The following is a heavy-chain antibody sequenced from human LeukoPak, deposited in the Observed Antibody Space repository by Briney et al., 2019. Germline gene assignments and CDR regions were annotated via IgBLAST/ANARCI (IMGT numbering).Heavy chain of an antibody. Sequence: GGSLRLSCAASGFTFSSHWMHWVRQTPGKGLVWVSRINTDESKINHADSVKGRFTISRDNSKNTLFLQMNSLRAEDTAVYYCARGGIAGAGTVSDYWGQGTLVTVSS. CDR2: INTDESKI. CDR3: ARGGIAGAGTVSDY. D-gene: IGHD6-13*01. CDR1: GFTFSSHW. J-gene: IGHJ4*02. V-gene: IGHV3-74*01.